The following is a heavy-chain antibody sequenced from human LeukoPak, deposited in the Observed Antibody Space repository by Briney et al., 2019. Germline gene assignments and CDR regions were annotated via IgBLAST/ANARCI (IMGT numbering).Heavy chain of an antibody. CDR1: GYTFTSYD. Sequence: ASVKVSCKASGYTFTSYDINWVRQAAGQGLEWMGWMNPNSGNTGYSQKFQGGVTMTRNTSISTAYMELSSLRSEGTAVYYCARGRLVRNWFDPWGQGTLVTVSS. J-gene: IGHJ5*02. D-gene: IGHD3-10*01. CDR3: ARGRLVRNWFDP. V-gene: IGHV1-8*01. CDR2: MNPNSGNT.